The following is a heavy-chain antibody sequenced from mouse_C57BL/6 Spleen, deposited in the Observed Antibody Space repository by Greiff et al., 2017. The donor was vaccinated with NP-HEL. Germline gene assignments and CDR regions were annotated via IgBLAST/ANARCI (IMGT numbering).Heavy chain of an antibody. CDR3: ARSEYYYGSSYAMDY. Sequence: QVQLQQPGAELVRPGSSVKLSCKASGYTFTSYWMHWVKQRPIQGLEWIGNIDPSDSETHYNQKFKDKATLTVDKSSSTAYMQLSSLTSEDSAVYYCARSEYYYGSSYAMDYWGQGTSVTVSS. CDR2: IDPSDSET. D-gene: IGHD1-1*01. V-gene: IGHV1-52*01. CDR1: GYTFTSYW. J-gene: IGHJ4*01.